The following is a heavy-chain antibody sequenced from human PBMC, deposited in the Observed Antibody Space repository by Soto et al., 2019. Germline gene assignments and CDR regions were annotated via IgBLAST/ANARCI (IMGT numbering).Heavy chain of an antibody. J-gene: IGHJ3*02. CDR3: ARSEYSGYDLPSGAFDI. CDR1: GFTVSSNY. Sequence: GSLRLSCAASGFTVSSNYMSWVRQAPGKGLEWVSVIYSGGSTYYADSVKGRFTISRDNSKNTLYLQMNSLRAEDTAVYYCARSEYSGYDLPSGAFDIWGQGTMVTVSS. CDR2: IYSGGST. D-gene: IGHD5-12*01. V-gene: IGHV3-66*01.